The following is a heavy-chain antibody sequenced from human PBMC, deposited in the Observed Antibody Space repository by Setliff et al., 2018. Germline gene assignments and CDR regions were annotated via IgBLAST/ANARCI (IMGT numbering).Heavy chain of an antibody. V-gene: IGHV1-8*02. CDR1: GYTFINYE. CDR2: MNPNNGNT. Sequence: ASVKVSCKASGYTFINYEINWVRQATGQGLEWMGGMNPNNGNTGYAQKFQGRVTMTRNTSISTAYMELSSLRSEDTAVYYCARHSSSLLDYWGQGTLVTVSS. CDR3: ARHSSSLLDY. J-gene: IGHJ4*02. D-gene: IGHD6-6*01.